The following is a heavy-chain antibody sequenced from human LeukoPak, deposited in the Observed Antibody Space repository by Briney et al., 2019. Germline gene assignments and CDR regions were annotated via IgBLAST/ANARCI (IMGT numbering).Heavy chain of an antibody. CDR3: ARARVVHYNFRSGLHWYFDV. CDR1: GFSISSGHY. J-gene: IGHJ2*01. V-gene: IGHV4-38-2*01. Sequence: PSETLSLTCDVSGFSISSGHYWAWIRQSPGKGLEWIGTISHSGNTYYNSSLKSRLAVSVDTSMNHFSLNLSSLTAADTAVYHCARARVVHYNFRSGLHWYFDVWGRGTLVTVSS. CDR2: ISHSGNT. D-gene: IGHD3-3*01.